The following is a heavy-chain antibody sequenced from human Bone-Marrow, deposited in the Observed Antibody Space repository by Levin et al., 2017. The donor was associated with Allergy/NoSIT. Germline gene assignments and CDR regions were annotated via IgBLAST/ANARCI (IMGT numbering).Heavy chain of an antibody. Sequence: ASVKVSCRASGYTYTYPYLHWVRQARGQALEWMGWITIYNGNTNYAQKFQDRLTITRSSSLTTVYMELSRLDSGDTGIYFCVRSPLYGDGDDCYIFEEWGQGTLVTVSS. CDR2: ITIYNGNT. CDR1: GYTYTYPY. V-gene: IGHV1-45*02. D-gene: IGHD2-21*02. CDR3: VRSPLYGDGDDCYIFEE. J-gene: IGHJ1*01.